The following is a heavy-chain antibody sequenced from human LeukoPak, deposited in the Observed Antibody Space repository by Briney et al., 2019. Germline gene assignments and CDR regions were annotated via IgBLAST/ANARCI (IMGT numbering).Heavy chain of an antibody. D-gene: IGHD6-13*01. V-gene: IGHV3-30-3*01. CDR3: ASNFLGSSWFRPYYYYGMDV. Sequence: PGGSLSLSCAASGFTFSSYAMHWVRQAPGKGLEWVAVISYDGSNKYYADSVKGRFTISRDNSKNTLYLQMNSLRAEDTAVYYCASNFLGSSWFRPYYYYGMDVWGQGTTVTVSS. CDR1: GFTFSSYA. CDR2: ISYDGSNK. J-gene: IGHJ6*02.